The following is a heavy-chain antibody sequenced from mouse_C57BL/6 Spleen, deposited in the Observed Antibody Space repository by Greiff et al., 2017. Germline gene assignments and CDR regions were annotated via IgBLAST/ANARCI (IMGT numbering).Heavy chain of an antibody. CDR1: GYTFTSYW. D-gene: IGHD1-1*01. V-gene: IGHV1-69*01. CDR3: ARAGDYCGSSYAMDY. J-gene: IGHJ4*01. CDR2: IDPSDSYT. Sequence: QVQLQQPGAELVMPGASVKLSCKASGYTFTSYWMHWVKQRPGQGLEWIGEIDPSDSYTNYNQKFKGKSTLTVDKSSSTAYMQLSSLTSEDSAVYYCARAGDYCGSSYAMDYWGQGTSVTVSS.